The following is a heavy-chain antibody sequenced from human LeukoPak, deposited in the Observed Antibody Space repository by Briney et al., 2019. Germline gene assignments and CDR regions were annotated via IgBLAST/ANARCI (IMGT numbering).Heavy chain of an antibody. J-gene: IGHJ3*02. CDR3: ATDPDAFDI. CDR2: INPSGGST. CDR1: GYTFTSYF. Sequence: ASVTVSCKASGYTFTSYFMHWVRQAPGQGLEWMGIINPSGGSTNYAQTLQGRVTMTRDTSTSTVYMELSSLRSEDTAVYYCATDPDAFDIWGQGTMVTVSS. V-gene: IGHV1-46*04.